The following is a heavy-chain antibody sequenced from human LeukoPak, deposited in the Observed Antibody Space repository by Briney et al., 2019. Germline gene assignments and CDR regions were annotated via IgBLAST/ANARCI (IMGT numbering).Heavy chain of an antibody. J-gene: IGHJ6*03. V-gene: IGHV1-2*02. Sequence: ASVKVSCEASGYTFTGYYMHWVRQAPGQGLEWMGWINPNSGGTNYAQKFQGGVTMTRDTSISTAYMELSRLRSDDTAVYYCARDSLPSSSWYYYYYYMDVWGKGTTVTVSS. D-gene: IGHD6-13*01. CDR2: INPNSGGT. CDR3: ARDSLPSSSWYYYYYYMDV. CDR1: GYTFTGYY.